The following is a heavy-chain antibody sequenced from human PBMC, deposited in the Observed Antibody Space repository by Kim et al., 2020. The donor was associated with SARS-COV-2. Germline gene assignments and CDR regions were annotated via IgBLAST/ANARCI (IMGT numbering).Heavy chain of an antibody. D-gene: IGHD3-22*01. Sequence: LHGRVTMTTDTSTSTAYMELRSLRSDDTAVYYCARDPQYYYDSSGLVFDYWGQGTLVTVSS. CDR3: ARDPQYYYDSSGLVFDY. V-gene: IGHV1-18*01. J-gene: IGHJ4*02.